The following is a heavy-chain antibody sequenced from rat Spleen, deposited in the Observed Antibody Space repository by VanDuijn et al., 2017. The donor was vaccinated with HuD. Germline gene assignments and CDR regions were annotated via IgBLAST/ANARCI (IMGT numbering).Heavy chain of an antibody. CDR3: AKDLDYGPDY. Sequence: EVQLVESGGGLVQPGRSLKLSCAASGFTFSNYYMAWVRQAPTKGLEWVAYISTGGDNTYYRDSVKGRFTISRDNAENTVYLQMNSLRSEDTATYYCAKDLDYGPDYWGQGVMVTVSS. J-gene: IGHJ2*01. D-gene: IGHD1-11*01. V-gene: IGHV5-27*01. CDR1: GFTFSNYY. CDR2: ISTGGDNT.